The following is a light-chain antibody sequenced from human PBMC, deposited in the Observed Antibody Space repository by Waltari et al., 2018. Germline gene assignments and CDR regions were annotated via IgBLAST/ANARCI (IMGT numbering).Light chain of an antibody. J-gene: IGLJ1*01. CDR3: QAWDSNTAHYV. V-gene: IGLV3-1*01. Sequence: SSELTQPPSVSVSPGQTASVTCSGDKLGNKYASWYQQKPGQSPVLVIYQDTKRPSGIPGRCSGSNSGNTATLTITGTQALDEADYYCQAWDSNTAHYVFGTGTKVTVL. CDR1: KLGNKY. CDR2: QDT.